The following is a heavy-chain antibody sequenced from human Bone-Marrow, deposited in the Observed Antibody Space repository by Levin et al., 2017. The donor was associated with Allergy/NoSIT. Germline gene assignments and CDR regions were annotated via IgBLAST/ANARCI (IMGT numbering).Heavy chain of an antibody. D-gene: IGHD3-22*01. Sequence: TGGSLRLSCAASGFTFDDYAMHWVRQAPGKGLEWVSGISWNSGSIGYADSVKGRFTISRDNAKNSLYLQMNSLRAEDTALYYCAKDVSRKDSSGYTYYFDYWGQGTLVTVSS. V-gene: IGHV3-9*01. J-gene: IGHJ4*02. CDR1: GFTFDDYA. CDR2: ISWNSGSI. CDR3: AKDVSRKDSSGYTYYFDY.